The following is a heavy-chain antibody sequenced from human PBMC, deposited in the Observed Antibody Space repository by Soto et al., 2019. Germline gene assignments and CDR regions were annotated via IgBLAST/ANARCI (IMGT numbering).Heavy chain of an antibody. J-gene: IGHJ4*02. CDR1: GFAVSSNY. D-gene: IGHD7-27*01. CDR3: ARDPFEPGASPGY. V-gene: IGHV3-66*01. CDR2: THSGGTT. Sequence: GGSLRLSCAASGFAVSSNYMTWIRHAPGKGLEWVSVTHSGGTTYYADSVKDRFIISRDNSKNTIYLQMNSLRVEDTAVYYCARDPFEPGASPGYWGQGTLVTVSS.